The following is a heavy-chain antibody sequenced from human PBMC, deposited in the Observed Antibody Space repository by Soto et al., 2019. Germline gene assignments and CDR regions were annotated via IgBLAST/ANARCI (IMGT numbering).Heavy chain of an antibody. Sequence: QVQLVESGGGVVQPGRSLRLSCAASGFTFSTYPMHWVGQAPGKGLEWVAVISYDGSNKYYADSVKGRFTISRDNSKNTLYLQMNSLRAEDTAVYYCARRPYDNTGYFDYWGQGTLVTVSS. CDR3: ARRPYDNTGYFDY. CDR1: GFTFSTYP. CDR2: ISYDGSNK. V-gene: IGHV3-30-3*01. D-gene: IGHD3-22*01. J-gene: IGHJ4*02.